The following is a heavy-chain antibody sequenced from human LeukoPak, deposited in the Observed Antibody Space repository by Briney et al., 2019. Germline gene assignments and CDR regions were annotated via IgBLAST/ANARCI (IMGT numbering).Heavy chain of an antibody. Sequence: GGSLRLSCAASGFIFSSYSMSRVRQAPGKGLEWVSVITGSGGNTYYADSVKGRFTISKDNSKNTVYLQMSSLRVDDTAVYYCAKAASSSWPSYYYGMDVWGQGTTVTVSS. J-gene: IGHJ6*02. D-gene: IGHD6-13*01. CDR1: GFIFSSYS. CDR3: AKAASSSWPSYYYGMDV. V-gene: IGHV3-23*01. CDR2: ITGSGGNT.